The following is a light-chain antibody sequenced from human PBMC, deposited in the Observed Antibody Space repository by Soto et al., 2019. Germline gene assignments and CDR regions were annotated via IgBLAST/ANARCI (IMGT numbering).Light chain of an antibody. Sequence: QSALTQPASVSGSPGQSITISCTGTSSDVGSYNLVSWYQQHPGKAPKLMIYEVSKRPSGVSNRFSGSKSGNTASLTISGLQAEDEADYYCCSYARSSTPYVFGPGTNLTVL. V-gene: IGLV2-23*02. J-gene: IGLJ1*01. CDR1: SSDVGSYNL. CDR2: EVS. CDR3: CSYARSSTPYV.